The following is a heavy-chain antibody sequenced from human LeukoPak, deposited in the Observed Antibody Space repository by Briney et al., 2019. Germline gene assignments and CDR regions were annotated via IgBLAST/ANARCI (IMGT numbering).Heavy chain of an antibody. D-gene: IGHD6-13*01. J-gene: IGHJ4*02. CDR3: ARGRSSSWYDY. CDR2: IYHSGST. CDR1: GGSISSGGYS. Sequence: SQTLSLTCAVSGGSISSGGYSWSWIRQPQGKGLEWIGYIYHSGSTYYNPSLKSRVTISVDRSKNQFSLKLSSVTAADTAVYYCARGRSSSWYDYWGQGTLVTVSS. V-gene: IGHV4-30-2*01.